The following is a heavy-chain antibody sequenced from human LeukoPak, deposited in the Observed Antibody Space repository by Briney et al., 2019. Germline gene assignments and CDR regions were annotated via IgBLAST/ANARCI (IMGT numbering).Heavy chain of an antibody. CDR1: GFTVSSNY. CDR3: ARDKRDWYFDY. V-gene: IGHV3-66*01. D-gene: IGHD3/OR15-3a*01. CDR2: IYSGGST. Sequence: AGGSLRLSCAASGFTVSSNYMSWVRQAPGKGLEWVSVIYSGGSTYYADSVKGRFTISRDNSKNTLYLQMNSLRAEDTAVYYCARDKRDWYFDYWGQGTLVTVSS. J-gene: IGHJ4*02.